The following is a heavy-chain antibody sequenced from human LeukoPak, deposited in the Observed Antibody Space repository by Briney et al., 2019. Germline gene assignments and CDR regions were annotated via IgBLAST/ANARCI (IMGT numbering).Heavy chain of an antibody. CDR2: ISYDGSNK. CDR3: ARSLVVGATYPYH. J-gene: IGHJ5*02. V-gene: IGHV3-30*04. Sequence: GGSLRLSCAASGFTFSSYAMHWVRQAPGKGLEWVAVISYDGSNKYYADSVKGRFTISRDNSKNTLYLQMNSLRAEDTAVYYCARSLVVGATYPYHWGQGTLVTVSS. CDR1: GFTFSSYA. D-gene: IGHD1-26*01.